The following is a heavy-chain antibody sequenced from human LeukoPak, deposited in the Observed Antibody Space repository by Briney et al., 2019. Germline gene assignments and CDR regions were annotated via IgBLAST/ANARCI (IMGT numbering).Heavy chain of an antibody. J-gene: IGHJ3*02. CDR2: IYHSGNT. CDR3: ARPITSAITEDAFDI. Sequence: PSETLSLTCTVSGGSISGYYWSWIRQPPGKGLEWIGEIYHSGNTNYSPSLKSRVTISVDTSKNQFSLKLSSVTAADTAVYYCARPITSAITEDAFDIWGQGTMVTVSS. D-gene: IGHD3-10*01. CDR1: GGSISGYY. V-gene: IGHV4-34*01.